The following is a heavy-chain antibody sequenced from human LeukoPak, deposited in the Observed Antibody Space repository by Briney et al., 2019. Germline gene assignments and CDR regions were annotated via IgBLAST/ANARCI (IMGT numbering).Heavy chain of an antibody. CDR2: IIGRSNAI. D-gene: IGHD2/OR15-2a*01. CDR3: TTSLSTLGSFDY. CDR1: GFSFSDHY. V-gene: IGHV3-11*04. Sequence: GGSLRLSCAASGFSFSDHYMSWVRQAPGRGLEWVSYIIGRSNAIYYADSVKGRFTISRDNDKNSLYLQINSLRAEDTAVYYCTTSLSTLGSFDYWGQGTLVTVSS. J-gene: IGHJ4*02.